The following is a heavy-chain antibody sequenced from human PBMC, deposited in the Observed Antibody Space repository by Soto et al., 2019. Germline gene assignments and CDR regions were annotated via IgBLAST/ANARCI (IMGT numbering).Heavy chain of an antibody. J-gene: IGHJ3*02. CDR1: GGSISSGGYS. CDR3: ARGWPEDPGDAFDI. Sequence: KPSETLSLTCAVSGGSISSGGYSWSWIRQPPGKGLEWIGYIYHSGSTYYNPSLKSRVTISVDRSKNQFSLKLSSVTAADTAVYYCARGWPEDPGDAFDIWGQGTMVTVSS. CDR2: IYHSGST. V-gene: IGHV4-30-2*01.